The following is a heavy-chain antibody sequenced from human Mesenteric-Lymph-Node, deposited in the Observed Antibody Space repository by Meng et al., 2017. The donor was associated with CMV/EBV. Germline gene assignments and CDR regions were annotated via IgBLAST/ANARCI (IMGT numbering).Heavy chain of an antibody. J-gene: IGHJ4*02. V-gene: IGHV4-34*01. Sequence: QVQLQQWGAGVLKPSGPLSLTCAVYGGSFSGYYWSWLRQPPGKGLEWIGEINHSGLPNYNPSLKSRVTISLDRSKNQFSLKLSSVTAEDTAVYYCARGSDIPVNNYWGQGTLVTVSS. D-gene: IGHD2-15*01. CDR3: ARGSDIPVNNY. CDR1: GGSFSGYY. CDR2: INHSGLP.